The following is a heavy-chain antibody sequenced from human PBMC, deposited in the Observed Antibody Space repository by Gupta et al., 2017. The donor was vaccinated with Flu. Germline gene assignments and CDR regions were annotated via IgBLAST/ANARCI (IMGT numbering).Heavy chain of an antibody. CDR2: IWYDGSNK. D-gene: IGHD2-21*02. J-gene: IGHJ4*02. CDR1: GFTSDSYG. V-gene: IGHV3-33*01. Sequence: VQLVESGGGVVQPGRSLRLSCAASGFTSDSYGMHWVRQAPGKGLEWVAVIWYDGSNKYYVDSVKGRFTISRDNSKNTLYLQMNSLRAEDTAVYYCARHDCGGDCYSNGFDYWGQGTLVTVSS. CDR3: ARHDCGGDCYSNGFDY.